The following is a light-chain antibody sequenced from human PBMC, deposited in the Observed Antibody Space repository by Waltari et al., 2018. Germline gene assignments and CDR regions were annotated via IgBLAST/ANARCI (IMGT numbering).Light chain of an antibody. CDR2: KAS. Sequence: DMQMTPSPSTMSASVGERVTITCRASQSVSAWLAWYQQKPGKAPNLLIYKASSLQSGVPSRFSGSGSGTEFTLTISSLQPDDFATYFCQQYNSYPWTFGQGTKVEI. CDR3: QQYNSYPWT. J-gene: IGKJ1*01. CDR1: QSVSAW. V-gene: IGKV1-5*03.